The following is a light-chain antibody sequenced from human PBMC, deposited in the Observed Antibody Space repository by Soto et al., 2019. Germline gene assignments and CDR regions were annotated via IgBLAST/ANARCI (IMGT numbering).Light chain of an antibody. V-gene: IGKV1-5*03. CDR3: QHYNSYSEA. J-gene: IGKJ5*01. Sequence: DIQMTQSPSTLSGSLGDRVTLTCRASQTISSWLAWYQQKPGKAPKLLIYKASTLKSGVPSRFSGSGSGTEFTLTISSLQPDDFATYYCQHYNSYSEAFGQGTRLEI. CDR1: QTISSW. CDR2: KAS.